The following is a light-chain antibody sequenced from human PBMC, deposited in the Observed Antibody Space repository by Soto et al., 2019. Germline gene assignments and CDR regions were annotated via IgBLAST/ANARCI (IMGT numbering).Light chain of an antibody. CDR2: ASS. Sequence: KMPQSPSSPSASVGDRITITCRVSQSIAIYLKWYQQRPGKAPKLLIHASSTLQSGVPSRFSFSESESGTDFTLSISSLQPEDFATYYCQQSYTSPHFGQGTKVDI. J-gene: IGKJ2*01. CDR3: QQSYTSPH. V-gene: IGKV1-39*01. CDR1: QSIAIY.